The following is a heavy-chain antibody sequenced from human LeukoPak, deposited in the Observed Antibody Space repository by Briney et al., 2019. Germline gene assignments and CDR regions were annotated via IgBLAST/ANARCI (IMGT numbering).Heavy chain of an antibody. CDR3: ARTLVVPAAADDY. CDR2: IYTSGST. Sequence: SETLSLTCTVSGGSISSGSYYWSWIRQPAGKGLEWIGRIYTSGSTNYNPSLKSRVTISVDTSKNQFSLKLSSVTAADTAVCYCARTLVVPAAADDYWGQGTLVTVSS. V-gene: IGHV4-61*02. D-gene: IGHD2-2*01. J-gene: IGHJ4*02. CDR1: GGSISSGSYY.